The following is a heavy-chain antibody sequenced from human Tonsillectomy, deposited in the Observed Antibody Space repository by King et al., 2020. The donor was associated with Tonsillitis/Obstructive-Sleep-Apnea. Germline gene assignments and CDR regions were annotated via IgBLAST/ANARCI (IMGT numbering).Heavy chain of an antibody. J-gene: IGHJ4*02. D-gene: IGHD3-3*01. V-gene: IGHV3-53*01. Sequence: VQLVESGGGLIQPGGSLRLSCAASGFTVSSNYMSWVRQAPGKGLEWVSVIYSGGSTYYADSVKGRFTISRDNSKNTLYLQMNSLRAEDTAVYSCASGVRFLEWLLLYWGQGTLVTVSS. CDR2: IYSGGST. CDR3: ASGVRFLEWLLLY. CDR1: GFTVSSNY.